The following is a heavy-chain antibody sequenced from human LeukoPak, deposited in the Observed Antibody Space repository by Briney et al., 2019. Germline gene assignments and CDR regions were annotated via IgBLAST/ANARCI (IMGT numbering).Heavy chain of an antibody. CDR3: ARGQGWNPEAVTNAFDI. Sequence: ASVKVSCKASGYTFTSYDINWVRQATGQGLEWMGWMNPNSGNTGYAQKFQGRVTMTRNTSISTAYMELSSLRSEDTAVYYCARGQGWNPEAVTNAFDIWGQGTMVTVSS. CDR2: MNPNSGNT. CDR1: GYTFTSYD. V-gene: IGHV1-8*01. J-gene: IGHJ3*02. D-gene: IGHD1-1*01.